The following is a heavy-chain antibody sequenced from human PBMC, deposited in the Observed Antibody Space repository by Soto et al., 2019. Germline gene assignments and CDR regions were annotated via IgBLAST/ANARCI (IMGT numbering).Heavy chain of an antibody. D-gene: IGHD3-16*01. CDR3: ARDRHYDSIFDY. Sequence: GGSLRLSCAASGFTFSSYSMYWVRQAPGKGLEWVSSISSSSSYIYYADSVKGRFTISRDNAKNSLYLQMNSLRAEDTAVYYCARDRHYDSIFDYWGQGTLVTVSS. CDR2: ISSSSSYI. J-gene: IGHJ4*02. CDR1: GFTFSSYS. V-gene: IGHV3-21*01.